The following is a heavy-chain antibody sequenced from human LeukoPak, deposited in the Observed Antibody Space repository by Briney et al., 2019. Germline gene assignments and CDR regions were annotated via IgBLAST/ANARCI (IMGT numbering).Heavy chain of an antibody. J-gene: IGHJ4*02. CDR1: GGSISSSIYY. CDR3: AKACVSTSCYKY. D-gene: IGHD2-2*02. CDR2: IYYSGST. Sequence: SETLSLTCTVSGGSISSSIYYWGWIRQPPGKGLEWTGSIYYSGSTNYNPSLRTRVTISVDTSKNQFSLKLSSVTAADTAVYYCAKACVSTSCYKYWGQGTLVIVSS. V-gene: IGHV4-39*01.